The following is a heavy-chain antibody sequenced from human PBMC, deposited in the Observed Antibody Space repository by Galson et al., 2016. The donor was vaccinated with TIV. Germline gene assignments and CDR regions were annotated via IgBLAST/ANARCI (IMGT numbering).Heavy chain of an antibody. Sequence: SLRLSCAVSGFRFGDNAISWFRQTPEKGLEWVGFIRSKPYGGTAEYAASVRGRFTISRDDSRSTAYLQLDSLNSEDTAGYNCARGRGEIWGPGTLVTVSS. CDR3: ARGRGEI. D-gene: IGHD3-10*01. J-gene: IGHJ4*02. CDR2: IRSKPYGGTA. CDR1: GFRFGDNA. V-gene: IGHV3-49*03.